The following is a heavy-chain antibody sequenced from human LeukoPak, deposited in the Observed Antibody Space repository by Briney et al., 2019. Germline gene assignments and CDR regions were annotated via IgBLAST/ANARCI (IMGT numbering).Heavy chain of an antibody. CDR1: GFTFRNAW. CDR2: SKTKTDGWTT. CDR3: TTDYGSGSYHYFNY. Sequence: PGGSLRLSCAASGFTFRNAWMTGARQPPNKGWEGVGRSKTKTDGWTTDYGAPVKGRFTISRDDSKDTVYLQMNSLKSEDTAVYYCTTDYGSGSYHYFNYWGQGTLVTVSS. D-gene: IGHD3-10*01. J-gene: IGHJ4*02. V-gene: IGHV3-15*01.